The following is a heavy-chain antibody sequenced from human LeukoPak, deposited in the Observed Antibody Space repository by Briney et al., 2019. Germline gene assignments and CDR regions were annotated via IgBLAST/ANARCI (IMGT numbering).Heavy chain of an antibody. CDR1: GFTFNNYA. CDR3: ARDLSIAAADYYFDY. CDR2: ISYIGNNK. Sequence: PGRSLRLSCAASGFTFNNYAIHWVRQAPGKGLEWVAVISYIGNNKYYADSVKGRFTIPRDNSKNTLYLQMNSLRAEDTAVYYCARDLSIAAADYYFDYWGQGTLVTVSS. D-gene: IGHD6-13*01. V-gene: IGHV3-30-3*01. J-gene: IGHJ4*02.